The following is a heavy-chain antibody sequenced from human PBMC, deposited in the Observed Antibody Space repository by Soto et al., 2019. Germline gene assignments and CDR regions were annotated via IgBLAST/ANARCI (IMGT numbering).Heavy chain of an antibody. J-gene: IGHJ6*02. CDR1: GYTFTGYY. V-gene: IGHV1-2*02. D-gene: IGHD3-3*01. CDR3: ARGGATSFGVVHYYYYGMDV. Sequence: QVQLVQSGAEVKKPGASVKVSCKASGYTFTGYYMHWVRQAPGQGLEWMGWINPNSGGTNYAQKFQGGVTMTRDTSISTAYMELSRLRADDTAVYYCARGGATSFGVVHYYYYGMDVWGQGTTVTVSS. CDR2: INPNSGGT.